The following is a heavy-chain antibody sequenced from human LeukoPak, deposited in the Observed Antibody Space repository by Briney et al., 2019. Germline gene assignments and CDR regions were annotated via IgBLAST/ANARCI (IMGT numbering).Heavy chain of an antibody. CDR2: VIAIFGRV. J-gene: IGHJ4*02. CDR1: SGTFSSYG. V-gene: IGHV1-69*05. CDR3: ARGELGDSSGFSFFDY. Sequence: SVKVSCKASSGTFSSYGISWVRQAPGQGLEWMGGVIAIFGRVKYGQKFQGRATITTDESTSTAYMELSSLTSEDTGVYYCARGELGDSSGFSFFDYWGQGTLVTVSS. D-gene: IGHD3-22*01.